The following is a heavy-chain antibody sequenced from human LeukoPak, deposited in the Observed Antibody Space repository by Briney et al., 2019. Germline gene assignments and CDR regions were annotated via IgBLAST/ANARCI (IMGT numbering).Heavy chain of an antibody. J-gene: IGHJ4*02. CDR2: ISWSSGSI. CDR3: AKAGYYDILTGYPVGPPDFDY. Sequence: GGSLRLSCAASGFTFDDYAMHWVRQAPGKGLEWVSGISWSSGSIGYADSVKGRFTISRDNAKNSLYLQMNSLRAEDTALYYCAKAGYYDILTGYPVGPPDFDYWGQGTLVTVSS. CDR1: GFTFDDYA. D-gene: IGHD3-9*01. V-gene: IGHV3-9*01.